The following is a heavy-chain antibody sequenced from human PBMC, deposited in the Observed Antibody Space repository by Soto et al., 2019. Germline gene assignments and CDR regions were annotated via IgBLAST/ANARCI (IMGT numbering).Heavy chain of an antibody. V-gene: IGHV4-4*07. CDR3: ARDILSAAAGYYYYGMDV. J-gene: IGHJ6*02. Sequence: LSLTCTVSGGSISSYYWSWIRQPAGKGLEWIGRIYTSGSTNYNPSLKSRVTMSVDTSKNQFSPKLSSVTAADTAVYYCARDILSAAAGYYYYGMDVWGQGTTVTVSS. CDR1: GGSISSYY. D-gene: IGHD6-13*01. CDR2: IYTSGST.